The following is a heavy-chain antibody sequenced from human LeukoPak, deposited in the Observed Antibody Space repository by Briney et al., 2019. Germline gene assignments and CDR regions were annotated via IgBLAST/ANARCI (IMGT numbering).Heavy chain of an antibody. CDR1: GFSFRSYA. CDR3: AKPSSGYGSFDS. V-gene: IGHV3-23*01. CDR2: ISSSSTNT. J-gene: IGHJ4*02. D-gene: IGHD6-19*01. Sequence: GGSLRLSCPASGFSFRSYAMSWVRQAPGKRLEWVSAISSSSTNTYYADSVKGRFTISRDNSKNTLYLQLNSLKAEDTAVYYCAKPSSGYGSFDSWGQGTLVTVSS.